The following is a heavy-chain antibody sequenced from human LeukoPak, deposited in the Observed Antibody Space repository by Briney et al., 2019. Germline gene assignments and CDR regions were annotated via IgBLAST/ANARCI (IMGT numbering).Heavy chain of an antibody. Sequence: PSKTLSLTCTVSGGSISSTSYYWGWIRQPPGKGLEWIGSLYYSGSTYYNPSLKSRVTISVDTSKNQFSLKLTSVTAADTAVYYCTRQFKDYYDSGGYYSWGQGTLVTVSS. CDR3: TRQFKDYYDSGGYYS. D-gene: IGHD3-22*01. V-gene: IGHV4-39*01. CDR2: LYYSGST. J-gene: IGHJ4*02. CDR1: GGSISSTSYY.